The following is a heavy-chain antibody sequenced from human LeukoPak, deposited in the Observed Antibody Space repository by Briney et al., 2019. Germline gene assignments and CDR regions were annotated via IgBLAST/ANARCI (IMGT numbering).Heavy chain of an antibody. CDR3: ARDLRGYCSSTSCYYHDAFDI. CDR1: GGSISSSSYY. Sequence: SETLSLTCTVSGGSISSSSYYWGWIRQPPGKGLEWIGEINHSGSTNYNPSLKSRVTISVDTSKNQFSLKLSSVTAADTAVYYCARDLRGYCSSTSCYYHDAFDIWGQGTMVTVSS. D-gene: IGHD2-2*01. V-gene: IGHV4-39*07. J-gene: IGHJ3*02. CDR2: INHSGST.